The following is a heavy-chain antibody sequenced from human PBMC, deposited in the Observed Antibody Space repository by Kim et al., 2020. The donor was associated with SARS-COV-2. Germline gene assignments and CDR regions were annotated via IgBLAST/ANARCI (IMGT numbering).Heavy chain of an antibody. D-gene: IGHD6-13*01. Sequence: SETLSLTCTVSGGSISSSSYYWGWIRQPPGKGLEWIGSIYYSGSTYYNPSLKSRVTISVDTSKNQFSLKLSSVTAADTAVYYCASSSPGIAAAGTYYYGMDVWGQGTTVTVSS. CDR3: ASSSPGIAAAGTYYYGMDV. CDR1: GGSISSSSYY. V-gene: IGHV4-39*01. CDR2: IYYSGST. J-gene: IGHJ6*02.